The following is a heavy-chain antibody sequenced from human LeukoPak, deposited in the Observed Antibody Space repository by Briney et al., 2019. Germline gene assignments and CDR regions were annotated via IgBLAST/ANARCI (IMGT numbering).Heavy chain of an antibody. CDR2: MKPKSGEP. Sequence: GASVKLSFKASGYTFTSYDINWVRQATGQGLEWMGWMKPKSGEPGYAQKFQGRVTMTRNTSISTAYIGLSSVRSEDTAVYYCARGVPYGDHAGDCWGQGTLVTVSS. CDR1: GYTFTSYD. J-gene: IGHJ4*02. D-gene: IGHD4-17*01. V-gene: IGHV1-8*01. CDR3: ARGVPYGDHAGDC.